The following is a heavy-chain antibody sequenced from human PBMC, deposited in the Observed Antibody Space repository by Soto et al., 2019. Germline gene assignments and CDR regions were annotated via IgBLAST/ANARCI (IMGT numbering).Heavy chain of an antibody. CDR3: ARDAPFHDY. CDR2: ISSDGRDK. V-gene: IGHV3-30*04. J-gene: IGHJ4*02. CDR1: RFTFSAYP. Sequence: QVQLVESGGGVVQPGGSLRLSCAASRFTFSAYPMHWVRQAPGKGLEWVAVISSDGRDKFYADSVKGRFTISRDNSKTTLHLQMNSLRPRDTAVFFCARDAPFHDYWGQGTLVTVSS.